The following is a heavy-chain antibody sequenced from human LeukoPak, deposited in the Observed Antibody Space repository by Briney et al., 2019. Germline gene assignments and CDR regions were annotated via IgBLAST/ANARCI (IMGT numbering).Heavy chain of an antibody. CDR2: INHSGST. Sequence: SETLSLTYAVYGGSFSGYYWSWIRQPPGKGLEWIGEINHSGSTNYNPSVKSRVTMSVDTSKNQISLRLTSVTAADTAVYYCAGERQFFGESHWGKGTLVTVSS. J-gene: IGHJ4*02. D-gene: IGHD3-10*01. CDR3: AGERQFFGESH. CDR1: GGSFSGYY. V-gene: IGHV4-34*01.